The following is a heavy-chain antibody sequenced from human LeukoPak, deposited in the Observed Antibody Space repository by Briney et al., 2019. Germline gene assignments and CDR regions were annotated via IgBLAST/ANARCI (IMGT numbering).Heavy chain of an antibody. J-gene: IGHJ4*02. Sequence: GASVKVSCKAFGYTFTGYYMHWVRQAPGQGLEWMGWINPNSGGTNYAQKFQGRVTMTRDTSISTAYMELSRLRSDDTAVYYCATSYVWGSYRPNPFDYWGQGTLVTVSS. CDR2: INPNSGGT. V-gene: IGHV1-2*02. CDR1: GYTFTGYY. CDR3: ATSYVWGSYRPNPFDY. D-gene: IGHD3-16*02.